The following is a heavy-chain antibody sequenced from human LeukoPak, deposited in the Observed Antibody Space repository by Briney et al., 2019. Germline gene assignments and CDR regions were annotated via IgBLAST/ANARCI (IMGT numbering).Heavy chain of an antibody. D-gene: IGHD3-10*01. V-gene: IGHV4-39*07. Sequence: SETLSLTCTVSGGSINSGSYYWGWIRQPPGKGLEWIGSIYYSGSTYYNPSLKSRVTISIDTSKNQFSLKLTSVTAADTAVYYCARRAMVRGVKEAHFDCWGQGTLVTVSS. J-gene: IGHJ4*02. CDR1: GGSINSGSYY. CDR3: ARRAMVRGVKEAHFDC. CDR2: IYYSGST.